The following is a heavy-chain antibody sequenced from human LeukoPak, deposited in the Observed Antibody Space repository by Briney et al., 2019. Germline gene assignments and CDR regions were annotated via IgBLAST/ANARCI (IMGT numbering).Heavy chain of an antibody. CDR3: AAGYNSGLAY. CDR1: GFTFSSYS. Sequence: GGSLRLSSAASGFTFSSYSMNWVRQAPGKGLEWVSSISSSSSYIYYAGSVKGRFTISRDNAKNSLYLQMNSLRAEDTAVYYCAAGYNSGLAYWGQGTLVTVSS. V-gene: IGHV3-21*01. CDR2: ISSSSSYI. D-gene: IGHD5-24*01. J-gene: IGHJ4*02.